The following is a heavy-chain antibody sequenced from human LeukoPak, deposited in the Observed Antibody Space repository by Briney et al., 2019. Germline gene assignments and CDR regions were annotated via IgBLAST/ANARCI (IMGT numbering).Heavy chain of an antibody. D-gene: IGHD1-26*01. V-gene: IGHV3-23*01. CDR1: GFTFSSYG. J-gene: IGHJ4*02. CDR2: ISGSGGGNT. Sequence: GGTLRLSCAASGFTFSSYGMSWVRQAPGKGLQWVSGISGSGGGNTYYADVVKGRFTISRNDSKNTLYLQLNSLRAEDTAVYYCARAGSIRFDYWGQGTLVTVSS. CDR3: ARAGSIRFDY.